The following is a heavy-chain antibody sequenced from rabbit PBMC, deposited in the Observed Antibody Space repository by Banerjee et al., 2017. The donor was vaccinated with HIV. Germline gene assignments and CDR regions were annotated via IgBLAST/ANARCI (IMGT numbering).Heavy chain of an antibody. J-gene: IGHJ4*01. V-gene: IGHV1S45*01. CDR1: GFSFSSALP. D-gene: IGHD4-2*01. CDR3: ARDAGYAGSNL. CDR2: IYTGSGST. Sequence: QEQLEESGGDLVKPEGSLTLTCTASGFSFSSALPMCWVRQAPGKGLEWIACIYTGSGSTYCASWAKGRFTISKTSSTTVTLQMTSLTAADTATYFCARDAGYAGSNLWGPGTLVTVS.